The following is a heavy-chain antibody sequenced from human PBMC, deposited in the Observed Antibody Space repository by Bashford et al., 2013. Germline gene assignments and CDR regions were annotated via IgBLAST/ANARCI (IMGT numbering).Heavy chain of an antibody. CDR1: GFTFSSYD. J-gene: IGHJ4*02. CDR3: TRGLLPYGAPDF. CDR2: IGTAGDT. V-gene: IGHV3-13*04. Sequence: VGSLRLSCAASGFTFSSYDMHWVRQATGKGLEWVSAIGTAGDTYYPGSVKGRFTISRDNAKNSVFLQMSSLRGEDTAVYFCTRGLLPYGAPDFWGQGTLVTVSS. D-gene: IGHD4-17*01.